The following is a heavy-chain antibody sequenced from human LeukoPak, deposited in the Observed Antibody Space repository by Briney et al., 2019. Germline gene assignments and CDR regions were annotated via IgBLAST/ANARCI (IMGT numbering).Heavy chain of an antibody. Sequence: SETLSLTCAVYGGSFSGYYWSWIRQPPGKGLEWIGEINHSGSTNYNPSLKSRVTISVDTSKNQFSLKLSSVTAADTAVYYCASGGYSSSQGIDYWGQGTLVTVSS. V-gene: IGHV4-34*01. J-gene: IGHJ4*02. CDR3: ASGGYSSSQGIDY. CDR1: GGSFSGYY. D-gene: IGHD6-13*01. CDR2: INHSGST.